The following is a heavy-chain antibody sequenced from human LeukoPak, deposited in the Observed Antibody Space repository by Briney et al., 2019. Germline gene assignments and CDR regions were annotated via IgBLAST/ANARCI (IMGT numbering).Heavy chain of an antibody. CDR3: ARGPEITIFGVANWFDP. Sequence: PSETLSLTCTVSGGSISSYYWSWIRQPPGKGLEWIGYIYYSGSTNYNPSLKSRVTISVDTSKNQFSLKLSSVTAADTAVYYCARGPEITIFGVANWFDPWGQGTLVTVSS. D-gene: IGHD3-3*01. CDR2: IYYSGST. V-gene: IGHV4-59*01. CDR1: GGSISSYY. J-gene: IGHJ5*02.